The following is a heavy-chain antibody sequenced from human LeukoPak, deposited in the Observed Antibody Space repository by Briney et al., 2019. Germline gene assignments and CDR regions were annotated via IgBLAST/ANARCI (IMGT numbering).Heavy chain of an antibody. V-gene: IGHV1-24*01. J-gene: IGHJ4*02. CDR2: FDPEDGET. Sequence: ASVKGSCTLSGDTLGDLSIRWVRRAPGKGLEWMGGFDPEDGETVYAQKFQGRVTVTEDTSTDTAYMEVTNLRSDDTAVYYCAMGVDRSSWYLFDYWGQGALVTVSS. CDR1: GDTLGDLS. CDR3: AMGVDRSSWYLFDY. D-gene: IGHD6-13*01.